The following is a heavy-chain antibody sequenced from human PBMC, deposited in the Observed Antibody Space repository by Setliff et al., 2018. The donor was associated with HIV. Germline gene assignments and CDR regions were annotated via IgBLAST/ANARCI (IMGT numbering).Heavy chain of an antibody. CDR3: VRHDVVRGAIDN. CDR2: IIPILGIA. Sequence: SVKVSCKASGGTFSSYTISWVRQAPGQGLEWMGRIIPILGIANYAQKFQGRVTITADKPTSTAYMELSSLRSEDTAVYYCVRHDVVRGAIDNWGQGTLVTVSS. J-gene: IGHJ4*02. CDR1: GGTFSSYT. D-gene: IGHD3-10*01. V-gene: IGHV1-69*02.